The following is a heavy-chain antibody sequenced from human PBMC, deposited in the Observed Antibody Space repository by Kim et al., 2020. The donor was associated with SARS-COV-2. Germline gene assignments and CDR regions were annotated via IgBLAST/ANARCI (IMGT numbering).Heavy chain of an antibody. CDR3: ARHSDYDSSGYYYNELDY. D-gene: IGHD3-22*01. J-gene: IGHJ4*02. CDR1: GYSFTSYW. V-gene: IGHV5-10-1*01. CDR2: IDPSDSYT. Sequence: GESLKISCKGSGYSFTSYWISWVRQMPGKRLEWMGRIDPSDSYTNYSPSFQGHVTISADKSISTAYLQWSSLKASDTAMYYCARHSDYDSSGYYYNELDYWGQGTLVTVSS.